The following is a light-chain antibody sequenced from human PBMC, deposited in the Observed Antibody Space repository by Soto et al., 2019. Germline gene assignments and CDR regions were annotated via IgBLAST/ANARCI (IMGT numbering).Light chain of an antibody. V-gene: IGKV3-15*01. J-gene: IGKJ1*01. Sequence: EIVMTQSPATLSVSPGERAPLSCRASQSVSSNLAWYQQKPGQAPRLLIYGASTRATGIPARFSGSGSGTGFTLTISSLQSVDFAVYYCQQYNNWPPKRTFGQGTKVDIK. CDR2: GAS. CDR3: QQYNNWPPKRT. CDR1: QSVSSN.